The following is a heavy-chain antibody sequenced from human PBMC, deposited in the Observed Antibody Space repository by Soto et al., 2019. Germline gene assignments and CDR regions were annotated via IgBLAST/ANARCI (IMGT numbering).Heavy chain of an antibody. Sequence: QLQLQESGPGLVKPSETLSLTCTVSGGSISSSSYYWGWIRQPPGKGLEWIGSIYYSGSTYYNPSLKSRVTISGDTSTNQFSLKLSSVTAADTAVYYCARRGSGSYSDYWGQGTLVTVSS. CDR2: IYYSGST. D-gene: IGHD3-10*01. CDR3: ARRGSGSYSDY. V-gene: IGHV4-39*01. J-gene: IGHJ4*02. CDR1: GGSISSSSYY.